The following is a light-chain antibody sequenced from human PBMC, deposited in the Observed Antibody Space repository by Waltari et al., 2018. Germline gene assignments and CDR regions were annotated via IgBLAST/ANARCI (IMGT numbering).Light chain of an antibody. CDR3: QTGGHGTWV. CDR2: VNSDGSH. Sequence: QLVVTQSPSASASLGASVKLTCTLSSGHSSNVIAWLQQQPEKGPRYLMKVNSDGSHSKGDGIPDRFSGSSSGAERYLTLSNLQSEDEADYYCQTGGHGTWVFGGGTKLTVL. CDR1: SGHSSNV. V-gene: IGLV4-69*01. J-gene: IGLJ3*02.